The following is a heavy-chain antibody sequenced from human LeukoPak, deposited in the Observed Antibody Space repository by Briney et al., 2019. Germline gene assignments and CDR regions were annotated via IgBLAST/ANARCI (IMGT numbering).Heavy chain of an antibody. Sequence: SETLSLTCTVSGGSISSYYWSWIRQPPGKGLEWIGYIYTSGSTDYNPSLKSRVTISVHTSKNQFSLKLSSVTAADTAVYYCARQSGSGWYYFDYWGQGTLVTVSS. V-gene: IGHV4-4*09. D-gene: IGHD6-19*01. CDR1: GGSISSYY. CDR3: ARQSGSGWYYFDY. CDR2: IYTSGST. J-gene: IGHJ4*02.